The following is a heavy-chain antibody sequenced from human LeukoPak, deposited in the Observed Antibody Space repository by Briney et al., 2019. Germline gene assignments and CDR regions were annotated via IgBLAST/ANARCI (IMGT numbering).Heavy chain of an antibody. Sequence: GGSLRLSCAASGFTFSSYNMNWVRQAPGKGLEWVASISSSSSFIYYADSVKGRFTISRDNAKNSLYLQISSLRAEDTAVYYCARGAATERGYSYGLDYWGQGNLVTVSS. D-gene: IGHD5-18*01. V-gene: IGHV3-21*01. CDR2: ISSSSSFI. J-gene: IGHJ4*02. CDR3: ARGAATERGYSYGLDY. CDR1: GFTFSSYN.